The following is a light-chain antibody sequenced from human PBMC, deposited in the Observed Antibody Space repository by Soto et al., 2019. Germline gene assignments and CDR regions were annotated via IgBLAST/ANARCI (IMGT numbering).Light chain of an antibody. CDR1: SSDVGGYNY. Sequence: QSALTQPRSVSGSPGQSVTISCTGTSSDVGGYNYVSWYLQHPGKAPKVMIYDVTKRPSGVPDRFSGSKSGNTASLTVSGLQAEDEADYYCSSYAGSNNLFFGGGTKLTVL. J-gene: IGLJ2*01. CDR3: SSYAGSNNLF. V-gene: IGLV2-11*01. CDR2: DVT.